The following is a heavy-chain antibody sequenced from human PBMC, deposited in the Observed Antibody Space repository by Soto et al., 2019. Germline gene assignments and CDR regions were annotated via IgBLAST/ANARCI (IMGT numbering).Heavy chain of an antibody. CDR2: IWYDGSNK. Sequence: QVQLVESGGGVVQPGRSLRLSCAASGFPFSSYGMHWVRQAPGKGLSWVAVIWYDGSNKDYADSVKGRFTITRDNSKNTLYLQMNSLRADDTAVYYCASSINWGQGTLVTVSA. J-gene: IGHJ4*02. V-gene: IGHV3-33*01. CDR1: GFPFSSYG. CDR3: ASSIN.